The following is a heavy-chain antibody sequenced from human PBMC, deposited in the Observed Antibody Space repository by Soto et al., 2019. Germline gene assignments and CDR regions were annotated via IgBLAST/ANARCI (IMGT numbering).Heavy chain of an antibody. D-gene: IGHD1-26*01. CDR3: GAGDTYEVDPLDC. J-gene: IGHJ4*02. V-gene: IGHV4-30-2*02. CDR2: TYHSGST. Sequence: QLQLQESGSELVKPSQTLSLTCAVSGGSISSGAYCWSWIRQPPGKGLEWIGYTYHSGSTYYNPCLKRCITISVDRSKNQFSVTLTPVAAEDTNVYYCGAGDTYEVDPLDCGRQGTLVTGSS. CDR1: GGSISSGAYC.